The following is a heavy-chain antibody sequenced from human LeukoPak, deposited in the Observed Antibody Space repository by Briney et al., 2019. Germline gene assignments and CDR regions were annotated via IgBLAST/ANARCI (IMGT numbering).Heavy chain of an antibody. CDR2: IIPIFGIA. D-gene: IGHD3-16*01. CDR3: AREPEGESFDY. J-gene: IGHJ4*02. V-gene: IGHV1-69*04. CDR1: GGTFSSYA. Sequence: SVKVSCKASGGTFSSYAISWVRQAPGQGLEWMGRIIPIFGIANYAQKFQGRVTITADKSTSTAYMELSSLRSEDAAVYYCAREPEGESFDYWGQGTLVTVSS.